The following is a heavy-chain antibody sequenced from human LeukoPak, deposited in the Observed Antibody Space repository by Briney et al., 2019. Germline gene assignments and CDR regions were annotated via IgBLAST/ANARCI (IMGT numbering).Heavy chain of an antibody. V-gene: IGHV4-59*01. CDR1: GGSFSSYH. CDR2: IYYSGST. D-gene: IGHD5-24*01. CDR3: ARRDGYNSYYFDY. J-gene: IGHJ4*02. Sequence: SETLSLTCTVSGGSFSSYHWSWIRQPPGKGLEWIGYIYYSGSTNYNPSLKSRVTISVDTSKNQFSLKLSSVTAADTAVYYCARRDGYNSYYFDYWGQGSLVTVSS.